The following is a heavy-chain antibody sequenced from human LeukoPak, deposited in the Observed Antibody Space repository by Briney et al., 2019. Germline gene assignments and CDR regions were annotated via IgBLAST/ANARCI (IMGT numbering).Heavy chain of an antibody. Sequence: PGGSLRLSCAAFGFTFSSYAMHWVRQAPGKGLEYVSAISSNGGSTYYANSVKGRFTISRDNSKNTLYLQMGSLRAEDMAVYYCARGYDFWSGYWSHSDYWGQGTLVTVSS. CDR3: ARGYDFWSGYWSHSDY. CDR1: GFTFSSYA. CDR2: ISSNGGST. D-gene: IGHD3-3*01. J-gene: IGHJ4*02. V-gene: IGHV3-64*01.